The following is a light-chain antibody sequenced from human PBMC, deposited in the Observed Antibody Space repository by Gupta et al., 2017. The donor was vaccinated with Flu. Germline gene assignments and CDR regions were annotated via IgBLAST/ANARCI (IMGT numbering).Light chain of an antibody. CDR1: QSVRRE. V-gene: IGKV3-11*01. CDR3: YQCADWPPVT. CDR2: EAS. J-gene: IGKJ5*01. Sequence: TQSPDTVSASPGDKVTLLCTAGQSVRRELAWYQVRLGQPPRLLIYEASKRAAGVPDRFVGSGSTLHFSLTITHVEPADSAVYYCYQCADWPPVTFGQGTR.